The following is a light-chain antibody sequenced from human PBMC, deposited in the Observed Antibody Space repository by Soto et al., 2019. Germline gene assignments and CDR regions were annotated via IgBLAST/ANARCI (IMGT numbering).Light chain of an antibody. CDR2: AAS. CDR1: QNINIY. CDR3: QQYETFSGT. V-gene: IGKV1-39*01. Sequence: DIQMTQSPSSLSASVGDRVTITCRASQNINIYLNWYQQKPGKSPKLLIYAASALQTGVPSRFSGSGSGTKFTLTIASLQPDDFATYYCQQYETFSGTFGPGTKVDIK. J-gene: IGKJ1*01.